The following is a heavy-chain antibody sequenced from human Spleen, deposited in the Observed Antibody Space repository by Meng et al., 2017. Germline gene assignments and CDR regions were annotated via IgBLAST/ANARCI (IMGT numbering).Heavy chain of an antibody. CDR1: GGIFSNYV. V-gene: IGHV1-69*13. J-gene: IGHJ4*02. CDR2: INAVFGTT. CDR3: ARKGGKCISTTWYSLDY. Sequence: SVKVSCKALGGIFSNYVIGWVRQAPGQGLEWMGGINAVFGTTNYAQKFQDRVTITSDESTSTVYMQLTRLTSADTAVYSCARKGGKCISTTWYSLDYWGQGTLVTVSS. D-gene: IGHD2-2*01.